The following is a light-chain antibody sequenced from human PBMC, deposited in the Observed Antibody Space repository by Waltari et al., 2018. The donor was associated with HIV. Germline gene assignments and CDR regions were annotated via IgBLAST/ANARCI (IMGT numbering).Light chain of an antibody. Sequence: QPALPHPASASGSSGQSSTTSSPGTRSNLASSFHHHPGKAHKLIIYEVSKRPSGVSGRFSASKSGNTASLTISGLQAEDEADYHCCSYVGVVNSFVLFGGGTKLTVL. CDR3: CSYVGVVNSFVL. V-gene: IGLV2-23*02. CDR1: RSNL. J-gene: IGLJ2*01. CDR2: EVS.